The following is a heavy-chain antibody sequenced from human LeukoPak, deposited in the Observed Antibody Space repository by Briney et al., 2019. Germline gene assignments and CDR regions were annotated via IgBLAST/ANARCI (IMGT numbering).Heavy chain of an antibody. CDR1: GGSFSDYY. V-gene: IGHV4-59*01. CDR3: ARDGGYCSSTSCFYFDY. CDR2: IYYSGST. D-gene: IGHD2-2*01. J-gene: IGHJ4*02. Sequence: PSETLSLTCAVYGGSFSDYYWNWIRQPPGKGLEWIGYIYYSGSTNYNPSLKSRVTISVDTSKNQFSLKLSSVTAADTAVYYCARDGGYCSSTSCFYFDYWGQGTLVTVSS.